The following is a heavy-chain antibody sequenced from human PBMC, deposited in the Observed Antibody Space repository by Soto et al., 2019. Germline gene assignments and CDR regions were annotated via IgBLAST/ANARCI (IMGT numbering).Heavy chain of an antibody. J-gene: IGHJ5*02. D-gene: IGHD4-17*01. V-gene: IGHV1-69*12. CDR1: GGFFSSST. Sequence: QVQLVQSGAEVKKPGSSVKVSCRASGGFFSSSTISWVRQAPGQGLEWMGGIVPVFRTAHYGQKLQDRVTTTADDSTTTAYMELTSLRPDATSMDYCAPDYGGKPSPWGQRTLVTVSS. CDR3: APDYGGKPSP. CDR2: IVPVFRTA.